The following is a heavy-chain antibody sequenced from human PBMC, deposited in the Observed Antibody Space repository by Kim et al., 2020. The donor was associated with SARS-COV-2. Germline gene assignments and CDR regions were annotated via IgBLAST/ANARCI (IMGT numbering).Heavy chain of an antibody. Sequence: GGSLRLSCAASGFTFSSYAMSWVRQAPGKGLEWVSAISGSGGSTYYADSVKGRFTISRDNSKNTLYLQMNSLRAEDTAVYYCAKDGGITIFGVVLTYYFDYWGQGTLVTVSS. CDR3: AKDGGITIFGVVLTYYFDY. J-gene: IGHJ4*02. CDR2: ISGSGGST. CDR1: GFTFSSYA. D-gene: IGHD3-3*01. V-gene: IGHV3-23*01.